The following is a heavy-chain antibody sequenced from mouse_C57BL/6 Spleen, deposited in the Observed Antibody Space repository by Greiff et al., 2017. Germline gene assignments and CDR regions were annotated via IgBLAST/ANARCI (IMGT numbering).Heavy chain of an antibody. CDR1: GFTFSNYW. CDR2: IRLKSDNYET. D-gene: IGHD3-2*02. V-gene: IGHV6-3*01. J-gene: IGHJ4*01. Sequence: EVKVVESGGGLVQPGGSMKLSCVASGFTFSNYWMHWVRQSPEKGLEWVAQIRLKSDNYETHHVESVKGRFTIPRDDSKGSVYLQMNNLRAEDTGIYYCTDSSGCSYAMDYWGQGTSVTVSS. CDR3: TDSSGCSYAMDY.